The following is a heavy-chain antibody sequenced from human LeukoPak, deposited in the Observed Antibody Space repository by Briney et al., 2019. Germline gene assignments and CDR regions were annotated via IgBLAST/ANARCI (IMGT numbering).Heavy chain of an antibody. J-gene: IGHJ4*02. CDR3: ARSGHCSGTSCYGEGIDF. D-gene: IGHD2-2*01. V-gene: IGHV3-11*04. CDR2: ISSSGSTI. CDR1: GFTFSDYY. Sequence: GGSLRLSCAASGFTFSDYYMSWIRQAPGKGLEWVSYISSSGSTIYYADSVKGRFTISRDNAKNSLYLQMNSLRAEDTAVYYCARSGHCSGTSCYGEGIDFWGQGTLVTVSS.